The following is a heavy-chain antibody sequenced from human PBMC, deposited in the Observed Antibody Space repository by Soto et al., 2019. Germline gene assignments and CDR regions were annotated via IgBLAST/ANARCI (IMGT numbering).Heavy chain of an antibody. D-gene: IGHD6-13*01. CDR3: ARGDSSSWYYFGY. CDR2: IYHSGST. Sequence: PSETMPLPCAAARYSISSAYYWACIRKPPRKGLEWIGSIYHSGSTYYYPSLKSRVTISVDTSKNQFSLKLSYVTAADTAVYYCARGDSSSWYYFGYWGQRTLGTVSS. CDR1: RYSISSAYY. V-gene: IGHV4-38-2*01. J-gene: IGHJ4*02.